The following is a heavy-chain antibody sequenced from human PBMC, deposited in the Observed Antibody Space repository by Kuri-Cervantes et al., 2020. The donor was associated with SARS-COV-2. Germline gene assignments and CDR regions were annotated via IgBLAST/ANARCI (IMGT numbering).Heavy chain of an antibody. CDR1: GFTFSSYW. V-gene: IGHV3-7*03. CDR3: AKSGGVVILYYYYYYMDV. D-gene: IGHD3-3*01. Sequence: GESLKISCAASGFTFSSYWMSWVRQAPGKGPEWVANIKQDGSEKYYVDSVKGRFTISRDNAKNSLYLQMNSLRAEDAAVYYCAKSGGVVILYYYYYYMDVWGKGTTVTVSS. CDR2: IKQDGSEK. J-gene: IGHJ6*03.